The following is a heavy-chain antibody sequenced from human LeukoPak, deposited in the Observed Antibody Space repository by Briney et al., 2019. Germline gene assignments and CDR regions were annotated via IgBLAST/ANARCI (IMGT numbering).Heavy chain of an antibody. V-gene: IGHV3-23*01. CDR3: ARGRWLENYFDY. J-gene: IGHJ4*02. CDR2: ISGSGGST. Sequence: GGSLRLSCAASGFTFSNSAMRWVRQAPGKGLEWVSSISGSGGSTYYADSVKGRFTISRDNSKNTLYLQMNSLRAEDTAVYYCARGRWLENYFDYWGQGTLVTVSS. D-gene: IGHD6-19*01. CDR1: GFTFSNSA.